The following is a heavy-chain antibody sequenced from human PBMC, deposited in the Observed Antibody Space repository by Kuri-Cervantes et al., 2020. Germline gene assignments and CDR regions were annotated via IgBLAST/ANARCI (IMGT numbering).Heavy chain of an antibody. CDR1: GFTFSSYG. CDR2: ISYDGSNK. J-gene: IGHJ4*02. V-gene: IGHV3-30*03. D-gene: IGHD3-16*01. CDR3: ATGWKRGELDRLFDY. Sequence: GESLKISCAASGFTFSSYGMHWVRQAPGKGLEWVAVISYDGSNKYYADSVKGRFTISRDNSKNTLYLQMNSLRAEDTAVYYCATGWKRGELDRLFDYWGQGTLVTVSS.